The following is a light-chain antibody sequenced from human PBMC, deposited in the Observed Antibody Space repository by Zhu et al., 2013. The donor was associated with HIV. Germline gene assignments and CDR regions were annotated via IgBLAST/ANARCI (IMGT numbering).Light chain of an antibody. CDR2: DVS. CDR1: QSFNGRF. Sequence: DIQMTQSPSTLSASVGDRVTITCRASQSFNGRFLAWYQQKAGKAPKLLIYDVSSLESGVPSRFSGSGSGTEFNLTITSLQPDDFATYYCQQYNSYSTTFGQGTNGGRQT. CDR3: QQYNSYSTT. J-gene: IGKJ1*01. V-gene: IGKV1-5*01.